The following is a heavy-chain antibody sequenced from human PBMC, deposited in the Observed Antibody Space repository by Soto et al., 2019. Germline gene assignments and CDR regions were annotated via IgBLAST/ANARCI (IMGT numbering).Heavy chain of an antibody. CDR1: GGTFSSYT. Sequence: SVKVSCKASGGTFSSYTISWVRQAPGQGLEWMGRIIPILGIANYAQKFQGRVTITADKSTSTAYMELSSLRSEDTAAYYCARDFWESAVTTNYWGQGTLVTVS. V-gene: IGHV1-69*04. J-gene: IGHJ4*02. CDR2: IIPILGIA. CDR3: ARDFWESAVTTNY. D-gene: IGHD4-17*01.